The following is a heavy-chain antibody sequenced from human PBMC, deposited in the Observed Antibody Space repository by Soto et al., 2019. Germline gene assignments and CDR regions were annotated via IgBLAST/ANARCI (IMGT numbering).Heavy chain of an antibody. Sequence: SETLSLTCTVSGGSISSGDYYWSWIRQPPGKGLEWIGYIYYSGSTYYNPSLKSRVTISVDTSKNQFSLKLSSVTAADTAVYYCAREMATISGYFDYWGQGTLVTVS. J-gene: IGHJ4*02. CDR2: IYYSGST. V-gene: IGHV4-30-4*01. CDR3: AREMATISGYFDY. CDR1: GGSISSGDYY. D-gene: IGHD5-12*01.